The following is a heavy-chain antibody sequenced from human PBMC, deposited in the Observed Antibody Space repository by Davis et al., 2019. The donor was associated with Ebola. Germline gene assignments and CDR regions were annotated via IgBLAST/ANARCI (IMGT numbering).Heavy chain of an antibody. J-gene: IGHJ4*02. CDR2: INAGNGNT. D-gene: IGHD7-27*01. CDR3: AREAALTLGAFDY. V-gene: IGHV1-3*01. Sequence: ASVKVSCKASGGTFSSYAMHWVRQAPGQRLEWMGWINAGNGNTKYSQQFQGRVTITRDTSASTAYMELSSLKSEDTAVYYCAREAALTLGAFDYWGQGTLVTVSS. CDR1: GGTFSSYA.